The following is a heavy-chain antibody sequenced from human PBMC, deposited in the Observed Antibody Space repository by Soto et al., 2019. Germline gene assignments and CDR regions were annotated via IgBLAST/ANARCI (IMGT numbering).Heavy chain of an antibody. V-gene: IGHV4-39*01. CDR3: ACYSSGWYYFDY. CDR2: IYYSGST. CDR1: GGSISSSSYY. D-gene: IGHD6-19*01. Sequence: QLQLQESGPGLVKPSETLSLTCTVSGGSISSSSYYWGWIRQPPGKGLEWIGSIYYSGSTYYNPSLKSRVTISVDTSKNQFSLRLSSVTAADTAVYYCACYSSGWYYFDYWGQGTLVTVSS. J-gene: IGHJ4*02.